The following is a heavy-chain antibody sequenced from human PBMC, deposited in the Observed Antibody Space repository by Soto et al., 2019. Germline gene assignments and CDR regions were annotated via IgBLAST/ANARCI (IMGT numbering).Heavy chain of an antibody. J-gene: IGHJ4*02. CDR1: GFTFSSYG. Sequence: ESGGGVVQPGRSLRLSCAASGFTFSSYGIHWVRQAPGKGLEWVAIISYEGSNRNYADSVKGRFTISRDNSKNTVFLQMNSLRPEDTAVYYCAKDTYYYDTTGYYVYDFWGQGTLVTVSS. CDR3: AKDTYYYDTTGYYVYDF. CDR2: ISYEGSNR. V-gene: IGHV3-30*18. D-gene: IGHD3-22*01.